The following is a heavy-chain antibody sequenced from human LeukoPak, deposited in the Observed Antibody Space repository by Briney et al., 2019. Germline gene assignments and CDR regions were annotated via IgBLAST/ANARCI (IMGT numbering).Heavy chain of an antibody. V-gene: IGHV4-34*01. CDR1: GGSFSGYY. CDR2: INHSGST. CDR3: ARGGDSSGYYRIWFDP. Sequence: ASETLSLTCAVYGGSFSGYYWSWIRQPPGKGLEWIGEINHSGSTNYNPSLKSRVTISVDTSKNQFSLKLSSVTAADTAVYYCARGGDSSGYYRIWFDPWGQGTLVTVSS. J-gene: IGHJ5*02. D-gene: IGHD3-22*01.